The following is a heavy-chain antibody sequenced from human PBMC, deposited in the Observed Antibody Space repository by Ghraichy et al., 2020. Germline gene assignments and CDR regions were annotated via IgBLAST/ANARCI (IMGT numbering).Heavy chain of an antibody. CDR3: ARPSGYYLSYWYFDL. J-gene: IGHJ2*01. D-gene: IGHD3-22*01. V-gene: IGHV3-21*01. Sequence: GGSLRLSCAVSGFTFSSYSMNWVRQAPGKGLEWVSSISSSSSYIYYADSVKGRFTISRDNAKNSLYLQMNSLRAEDTAVYYCARPSGYYLSYWYFDLWGRGTLVTVSS. CDR1: GFTFSSYS. CDR2: ISSSSSYI.